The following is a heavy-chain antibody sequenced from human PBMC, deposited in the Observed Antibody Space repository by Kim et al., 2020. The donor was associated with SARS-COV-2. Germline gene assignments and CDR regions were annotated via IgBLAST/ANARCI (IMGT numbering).Heavy chain of an antibody. CDR2: TT. CDR3: TTDPRGDGGY. J-gene: IGHJ4*02. V-gene: IGHV3-15*01. Sequence: TTDYAATVKGRLTISRDDSKNTRYLQMNSLKTEDTAVYYCTTDPRGDGGYWGQGTLVTVSS. D-gene: IGHD3-10*01.